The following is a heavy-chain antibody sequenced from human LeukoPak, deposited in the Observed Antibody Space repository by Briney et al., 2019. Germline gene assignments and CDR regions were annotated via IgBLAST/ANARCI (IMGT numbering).Heavy chain of an antibody. CDR2: ICGSNPGT. D-gene: IGHD2-15*01. CDR3: AKASVGHCSGAFCYHFDS. Sequence: PGGSLRLSCAASGFTFSTYAMSWVRKPPGQGLEWVAAICGSNPGTYHASSVRGRFTISRDNSKNTLHLQMNGLRAEDAAIYYCAKASVGHCSGAFCYHFDSWGQGTLVTVSS. CDR1: GFTFSTYA. J-gene: IGHJ4*02. V-gene: IGHV3-23*01.